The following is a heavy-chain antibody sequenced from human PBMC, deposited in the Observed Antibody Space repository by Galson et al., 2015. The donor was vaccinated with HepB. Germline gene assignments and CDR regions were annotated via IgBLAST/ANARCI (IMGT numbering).Heavy chain of an antibody. V-gene: IGHV5-10-1*01. CDR3: ARTYCGGDCSRSDWFDP. CDR1: GYTFTSYW. D-gene: IGHD2-21*01. J-gene: IGHJ5*02. CDR2: IDPSDSYT. Sequence: KVSCKASGYTFTSYWISWVRQMPGKGLEWMGRIDPSDSYTNYSPSFQGHVTISADKSISTAYLQWSSLKASDTAMYYCARTYCGGDCSRSDWFDPWGQGTLVTVSS.